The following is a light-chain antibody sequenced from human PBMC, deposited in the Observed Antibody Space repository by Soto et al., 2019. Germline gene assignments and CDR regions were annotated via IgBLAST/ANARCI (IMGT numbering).Light chain of an antibody. CDR1: SGHSSYA. CDR2: LNSDVSH. V-gene: IGLV4-69*01. Sequence: QSVLTQSPSASASLGASVKLTCTLSSGHSSYAIAWYQQKPEKGPRDLMRLNSDVSHTNGDWLPDRFSGSSAGTERYLSISSLQSDDEADYCCQTWGTRIVVFGGGTKLTVL. J-gene: IGLJ2*01. CDR3: QTWGTRIVV.